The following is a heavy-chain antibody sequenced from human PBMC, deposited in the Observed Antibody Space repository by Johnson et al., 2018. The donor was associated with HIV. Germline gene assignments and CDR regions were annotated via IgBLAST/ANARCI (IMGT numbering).Heavy chain of an antibody. CDR3: ATDRWLRLPGAEFFCDI. Sequence: QEQLVESGGGLVKPGGSLRLSCAASGFTFSDYYMSYIRQAPGKGLEWISYISSSGRTIDSADSVKGRCTISRDNSKNTLYLQMNSLRAEDTAVYYCATDRWLRLPGAEFFCDIWGQGTMVTVSS. V-gene: IGHV3-11*04. D-gene: IGHD5-12*01. CDR2: ISSSGRTI. J-gene: IGHJ3*02. CDR1: GFTFSDYY.